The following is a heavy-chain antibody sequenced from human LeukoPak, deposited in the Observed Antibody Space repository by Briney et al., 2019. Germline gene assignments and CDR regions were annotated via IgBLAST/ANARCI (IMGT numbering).Heavy chain of an antibody. Sequence: SETLSLTCTVSGGSISCVGYYWSWIRQHPGKGLEWIGYIYYSGSTYYNPSLKSRVTISVDTSKNQFSLKLSSVTAANTAVYYCARDRRGALGSWGQGTLVTVSS. CDR1: GGSISCVGYY. CDR2: IYYSGST. V-gene: IGHV4-31*03. CDR3: ARDRRGALGS. D-gene: IGHD1-26*01. J-gene: IGHJ5*02.